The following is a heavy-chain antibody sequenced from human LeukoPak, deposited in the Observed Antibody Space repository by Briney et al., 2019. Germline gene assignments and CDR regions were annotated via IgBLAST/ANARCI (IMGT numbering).Heavy chain of an antibody. D-gene: IGHD6-13*01. J-gene: IGHJ4*02. CDR3: ARGAAAGEVDY. CDR2: IIPIFGTA. V-gene: IGHV1-69*06. CDR1: GGTFSSYA. Sequence: ASVKVSCKASGGTFSSYAISWVRQAPGQGLEWMGGIIPIFGTANYAQKFQGRVTITADKSTSTAYMELSGLRSEDTAVYYCARGAAAGEVDYWGQGTLVTVSS.